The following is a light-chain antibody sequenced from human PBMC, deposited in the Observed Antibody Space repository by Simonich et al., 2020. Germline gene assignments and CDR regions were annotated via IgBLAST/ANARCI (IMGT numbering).Light chain of an antibody. J-gene: IGKJ1*01. CDR2: GAS. CDR1: QSVSST. CDR3: QQYNNWPPWT. Sequence: EIVMTKSPATLSVSPGERATLSCGASQSVSSTLAWYQQKPGQAPRRLIYGASTRATCIPARYSGSWSGTEFTLTISSMQSEDFAVYYCQQYNNWPPWTFGQGTKVEIK. V-gene: IGKV3-15*01.